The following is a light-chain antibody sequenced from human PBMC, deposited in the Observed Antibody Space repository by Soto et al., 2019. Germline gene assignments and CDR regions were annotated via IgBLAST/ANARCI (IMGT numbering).Light chain of an antibody. CDR1: QSVNSR. V-gene: IGKV3-20*01. Sequence: IVLTQSPGTLSLSPGERATLSCRASQSVNSRLAWYQHKPGQAPRLLISGASNRASGIPARFSGWGSGTDFTLTISRVDPADFAFYYCQQYFTSPITFGQGTRLEI. J-gene: IGKJ5*01. CDR3: QQYFTSPIT. CDR2: GAS.